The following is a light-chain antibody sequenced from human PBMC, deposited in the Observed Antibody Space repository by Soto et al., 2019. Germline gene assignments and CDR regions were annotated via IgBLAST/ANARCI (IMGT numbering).Light chain of an antibody. J-gene: IGKJ1*01. CDR3: LQHNNYPPP. CDR2: AAS. CDR1: QDIRID. V-gene: IGKV1-17*01. Sequence: DIQMTQSPSSLSASVGDRVTITCRASQDIRIDLGWFQQKPGKAPKRLIYAASSLQSGVPSRFSGSGSGTEFTLTISSLQPEDFATYYCLQHNNYPPPFGQGTKVEI.